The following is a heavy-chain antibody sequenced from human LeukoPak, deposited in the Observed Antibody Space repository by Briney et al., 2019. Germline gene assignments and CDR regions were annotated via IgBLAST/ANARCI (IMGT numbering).Heavy chain of an antibody. CDR1: GGSISSYY. Sequence: SETLSLTCTVSGGSISSYYWSWIRQPPGKGLEWIGYMFHSGSTNYNPSLKSRVTISVDTSKNQLSLKLRSVTAADTAVYYCARVFPSAMIRGDDVGWFDPWGQGTLVTVSS. CDR2: MFHSGST. D-gene: IGHD3-10*01. V-gene: IGHV4-59*01. J-gene: IGHJ5*02. CDR3: ARVFPSAMIRGDDVGWFDP.